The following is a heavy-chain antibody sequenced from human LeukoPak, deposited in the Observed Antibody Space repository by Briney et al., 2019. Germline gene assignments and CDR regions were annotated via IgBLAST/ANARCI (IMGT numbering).Heavy chain of an antibody. CDR2: VWYDGSNN. V-gene: IGHV3-33*08. CDR1: GFTFSSYG. J-gene: IGHJ5*02. D-gene: IGHD2-2*01. CDR3: AGDRDIVVVPAAMGWFDP. Sequence: GGSLRLSCAASGFTFSSYGMHWVRQAPGKGLEWVAVVWYDGSNNHYADSVKGRFTISRDNSKNTLYLQMNSLRAEDTAVYYCAGDRDIVVVPAAMGWFDPWGQGTLVTVS.